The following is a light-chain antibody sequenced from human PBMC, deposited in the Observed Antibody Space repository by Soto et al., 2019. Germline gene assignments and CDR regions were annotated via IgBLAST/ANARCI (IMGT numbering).Light chain of an antibody. V-gene: IGKV1-8*01. CDR3: QRYYSYPFT. CDR1: QGISSY. J-gene: IGKJ3*01. Sequence: AIRMTQSPSPFSASTGDRVTITCRASQGISSYLAWYQQKPGKAPKLLIYAASTLQSGVPSRFSGSGSGTDYTLTISCLQCEDFATYFCQRYYSYPFTFGPGTKVDI. CDR2: AAS.